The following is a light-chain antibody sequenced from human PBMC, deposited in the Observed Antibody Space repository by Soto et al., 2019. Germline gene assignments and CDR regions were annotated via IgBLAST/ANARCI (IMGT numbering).Light chain of an antibody. CDR1: SSDVGGSNR. Sequence: QSVLTQPASVTGSPGQSITISCTGTSSDVGGSNRVSWYQHYPRTAPKLMIYEVGNRPSGVSDRFSASKSGNTASLIISGLQAEDEADYYCCSFTSITTYVFGTGTKVTVL. J-gene: IGLJ1*01. CDR2: EVG. CDR3: CSFTSITTYV. V-gene: IGLV2-14*01.